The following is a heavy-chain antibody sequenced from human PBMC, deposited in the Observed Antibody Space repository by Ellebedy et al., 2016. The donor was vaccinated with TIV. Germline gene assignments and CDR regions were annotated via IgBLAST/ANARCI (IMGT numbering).Heavy chain of an antibody. CDR1: GFTFSSYD. V-gene: IGHV3-13*01. CDR3: ARVRLGDTAVDY. J-gene: IGHJ4*03. Sequence: GGSLRLSCAASGFTFSSYDMHWVRQGTGKGLEWVSAIGTAGDTYYPGSVKGRFTISRENAKNSLYLQITSLRAEDTAVYYCARVRLGDTAVDYWGQGNLVTVSS. CDR2: IGTAGDT. D-gene: IGHD2-21*01.